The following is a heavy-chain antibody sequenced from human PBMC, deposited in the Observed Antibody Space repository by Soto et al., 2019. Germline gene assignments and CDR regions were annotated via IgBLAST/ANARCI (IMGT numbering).Heavy chain of an antibody. CDR3: ARSLAAAGSFDP. V-gene: IGHV1-3*01. CDR2: INAGNGNT. Sequence: ASVKVSCKASGYTFTSYAMHWVRQAPGQRLEWMGWINAGNGNTKYSQKFQGRVTITRDTSASTAHMELSSLRSEDTAVYYCARSLAAAGSFDPWGQGTLVTVSS. J-gene: IGHJ5*02. D-gene: IGHD6-13*01. CDR1: GYTFTSYA.